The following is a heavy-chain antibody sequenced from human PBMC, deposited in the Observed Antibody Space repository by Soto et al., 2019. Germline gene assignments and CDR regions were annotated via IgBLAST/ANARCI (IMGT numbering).Heavy chain of an antibody. CDR2: IYPGDSDT. J-gene: IGHJ6*02. Sequence: GESLKISCKGSGYSFTSYWIGWVRQMPGKGLEWMGIIYPGDSDTRYSPSFQGQVTISADKSISTAYLQWSSLKASDTAMYYCARHGESSTSRSGYGMDVWGQGTTVTVSS. V-gene: IGHV5-51*01. CDR1: GYSFTSYW. CDR3: ARHGESSTSRSGYGMDV. D-gene: IGHD2-2*01.